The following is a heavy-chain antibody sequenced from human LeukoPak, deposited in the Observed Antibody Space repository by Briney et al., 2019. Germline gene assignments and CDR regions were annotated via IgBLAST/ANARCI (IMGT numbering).Heavy chain of an antibody. CDR3: AGGVGATDY. V-gene: IGHV4-59*01. J-gene: IGHJ4*02. D-gene: IGHD1-26*01. Sequence: KPSETLSLTCTVSGGSISSYYWSWIRQPPGKGLEWIGYIYYRGSTNYNPSLKSRVTISVDTSKNQFSLKLSSVTAADTAMYYCAGGVGATDYWGQGTLVTVSS. CDR1: GGSISSYY. CDR2: IYYRGST.